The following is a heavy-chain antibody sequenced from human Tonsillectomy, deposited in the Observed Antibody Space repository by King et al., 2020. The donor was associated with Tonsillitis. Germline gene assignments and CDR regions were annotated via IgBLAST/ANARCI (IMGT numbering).Heavy chain of an antibody. CDR1: GYIFTTYG. J-gene: IGHJ6*02. V-gene: IGHV1-18*04. CDR2: ISAYNGDT. D-gene: IGHD3-9*01. Sequence: VQLVESGAEVKKPGASVKVSCKASGYIFTTYGISWVRQAPGQGLEWMGWISAYNGDTQHAQKFQGRVIVTIDTSTSTAYMELRSLRSADTAVYFCARDPRHFDIMTGSENNYYGLDVWGQGTTVTVSS. CDR3: ARDPRHFDIMTGSENNYYGLDV.